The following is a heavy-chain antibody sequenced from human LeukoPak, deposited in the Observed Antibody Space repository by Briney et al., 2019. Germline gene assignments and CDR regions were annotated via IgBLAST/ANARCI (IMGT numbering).Heavy chain of an antibody. Sequence: GASVKVSCKASGCTFTGYYVHWVRQAPGQGLEWMGWINPTSGGTNYAQKFQGRVTMTRDTSISTAYMELSRLRSDDTAVYYCARGTSAAGNPYYYYYYGMDVWGQGTTVTVSS. D-gene: IGHD6-13*01. CDR1: GCTFTGYY. CDR3: ARGTSAAGNPYYYYYYGMDV. V-gene: IGHV1-2*02. J-gene: IGHJ6*02. CDR2: INPTSGGT.